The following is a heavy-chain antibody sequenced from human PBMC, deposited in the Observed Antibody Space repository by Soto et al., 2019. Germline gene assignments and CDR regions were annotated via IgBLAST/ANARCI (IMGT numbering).Heavy chain of an antibody. V-gene: IGHV1-18*04. CDR1: GYTSADFG. Sequence: ASVKVSCKASGYTSADFGISWVRQAPGQGLEWMGWVSGNNGASNPAPKVQGRITMTLDTSTGVSYMALRSPRSDDTTIYYCVRDHKYFRVNGNWFDAWGQGTLVTVSS. CDR3: VRDHKYFRVNGNWFDA. CDR2: VSGNNGAS. J-gene: IGHJ5*01. D-gene: IGHD2-2*01.